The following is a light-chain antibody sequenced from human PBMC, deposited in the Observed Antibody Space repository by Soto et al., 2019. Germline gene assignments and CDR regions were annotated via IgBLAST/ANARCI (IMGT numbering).Light chain of an antibody. CDR3: QQYGISTGT. CDR1: QNVNSN. V-gene: IGKV3-15*01. J-gene: IGKJ1*01. Sequence: EVELTQSPSTLSVSQGERATLSCRASQNVNSNFAWYQQKPGQAPRLLIFGASTRATGIPARFSGSGSGTEFTLTISSLQSEDFAVYYCQQYGISTGTFGQGTKVDTK. CDR2: GAS.